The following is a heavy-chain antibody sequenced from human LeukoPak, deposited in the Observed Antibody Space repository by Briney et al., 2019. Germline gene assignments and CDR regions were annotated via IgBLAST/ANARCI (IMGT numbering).Heavy chain of an antibody. J-gene: IGHJ6*03. CDR1: DFSFETYW. Sequence: GGSLRLSCVALDFSFETYWMSWVRQAPGKGPQWVANINEDGTEKHYVGSLRGRCTIIRDNAESSLNLQMNSLRPDDLGVYYCARGETMDVWGKGTMVTVSS. D-gene: IGHD5-24*01. CDR3: ARGETMDV. V-gene: IGHV3-7*01. CDR2: INEDGTEK.